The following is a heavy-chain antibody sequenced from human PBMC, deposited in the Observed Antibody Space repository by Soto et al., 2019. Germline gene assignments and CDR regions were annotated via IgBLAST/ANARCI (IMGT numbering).Heavy chain of an antibody. Sequence: PSETLSLTCTVSGGSISSGGYYWSWIRQPPGKGLEWIGYIYYSGSTNYNPSLKSRVTISVDTSKNQFSLKLSSVTAADTAVYYCARDFDWSFDYWGQGTLVTVSS. CDR2: IYYSGST. CDR1: GGSISSGGYY. V-gene: IGHV4-61*08. J-gene: IGHJ4*02. CDR3: ARDFDWSFDY. D-gene: IGHD3-9*01.